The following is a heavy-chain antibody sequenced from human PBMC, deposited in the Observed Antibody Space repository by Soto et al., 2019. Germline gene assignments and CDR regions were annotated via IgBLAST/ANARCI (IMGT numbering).Heavy chain of an antibody. CDR3: AREDTDRDFDY. CDR2: INSDGSST. CDR1: GFTFSSYW. Sequence: GGSLRLSCAASGFTFSSYWMHWVRQAPGKGLVWVSRINSDGSSTSYADSAKGRFTISRDNAKNSLYLQMNSLRDEDTAVYYCAREDTDRDFDYWGQGTLVTVSS. V-gene: IGHV3-74*01. J-gene: IGHJ4*02.